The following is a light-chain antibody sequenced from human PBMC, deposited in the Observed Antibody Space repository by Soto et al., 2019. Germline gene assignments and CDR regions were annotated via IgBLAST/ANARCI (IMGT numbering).Light chain of an antibody. J-gene: IGLJ1*01. CDR3: SSYTSSSTLGIYV. V-gene: IGLV2-14*01. CDR1: SSDGGGYNY. Sequence: QSALTQPASVSGSPGQSITISCTGTSSDGGGYNYVSWYQQHPGKAPKLMIYDVSNRPSGVSNRFSGSKSGNTASLTISGLQAEDEADYYCSSYTSSSTLGIYVFGTGTKLTVL. CDR2: DVS.